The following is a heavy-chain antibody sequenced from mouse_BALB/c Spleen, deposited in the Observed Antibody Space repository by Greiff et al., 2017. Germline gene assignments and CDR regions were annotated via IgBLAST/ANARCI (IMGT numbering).Heavy chain of an antibody. CDR3: ARHEGYGNYDWFAY. V-gene: IGHV5-9-3*01. Sequence: EVHLVESGGGLVKPGGSLKLSCAASGFAFSSYDMSWVRQTPEKRLEWVATISSGGSYTYYPDSVKGRFTISRDNAKNTLYLQMSSLRSEDTAMYYCARHEGYGNYDWFAYWGQGTLVTVPA. CDR2: ISSGGSYT. J-gene: IGHJ3*01. D-gene: IGHD2-10*02. CDR1: GFAFSSYD.